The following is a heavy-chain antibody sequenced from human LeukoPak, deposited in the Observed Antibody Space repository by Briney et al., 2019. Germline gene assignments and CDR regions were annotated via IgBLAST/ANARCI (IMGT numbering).Heavy chain of an antibody. V-gene: IGHV3-23*01. CDR1: GFTFSSYA. CDR2: LSDDGGTT. Sequence: GGSLRLSRAASGFTFSSYAMSWVRQAPGKGLEWVTALSDDGGTTYYADSVKGRFTISRDNSKNTLYLQMNSLRGDDTAVYHCAKGPSPGYCSSTSCYYDYWGQGTLVTVSS. D-gene: IGHD2-2*01. J-gene: IGHJ4*02. CDR3: AKGPSPGYCSSTSCYYDY.